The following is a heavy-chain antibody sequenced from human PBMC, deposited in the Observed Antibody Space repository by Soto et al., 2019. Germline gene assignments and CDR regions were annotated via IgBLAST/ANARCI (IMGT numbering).Heavy chain of an antibody. CDR3: ARDKRRGPLSSPYFDY. D-gene: IGHD2-2*01. CDR1: GFTFSSYA. V-gene: IGHV3-30-3*01. CDR2: ISYDGSNK. Sequence: QVQLVESGGGVVQPGRSLRLSCAASGFTFSSYAMHWVRQAPGKGLEWVAVISYDGSNKYYADSVKGRFTISRDNSKNTLYLQMNRLRAEDTAVYYCARDKRRGPLSSPYFDYWGQGTLVTVSS. J-gene: IGHJ4*02.